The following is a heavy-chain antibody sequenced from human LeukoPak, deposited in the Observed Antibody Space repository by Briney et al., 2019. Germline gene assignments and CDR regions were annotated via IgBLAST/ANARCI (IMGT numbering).Heavy chain of an antibody. D-gene: IGHD1-26*01. CDR2: ISGSGGST. V-gene: IGHV3-23*01. CDR1: GFTFRKYA. CDR3: AKDLAGSGSDSFGY. Sequence: GGSLRLSCAASGFTFRKYAMNWVCQAPWRGLEWVSAISGSGGSTYYADSVKGRFTISRDNSKNTLYLQMNSLRAEDTAVYYCAKDLAGSGSDSFGYWGQVTLVTVSS. J-gene: IGHJ4*02.